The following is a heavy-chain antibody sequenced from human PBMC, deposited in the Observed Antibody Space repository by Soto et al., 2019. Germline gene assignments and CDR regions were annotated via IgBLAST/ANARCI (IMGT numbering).Heavy chain of an antibody. Sequence: SETLSLTCAVYGGSFSGYYWTWIRQPPGTGLEWIGEINHSGSTNYNPSLKSRVTISVDASKNQFSLKLTSVTAADTAVYYCARGVHYASGSYPDYWGRGTLVTVSS. CDR1: GGSFSGYY. V-gene: IGHV4-34*01. CDR2: INHSGST. CDR3: ARGVHYASGSYPDY. J-gene: IGHJ4*02. D-gene: IGHD3-10*01.